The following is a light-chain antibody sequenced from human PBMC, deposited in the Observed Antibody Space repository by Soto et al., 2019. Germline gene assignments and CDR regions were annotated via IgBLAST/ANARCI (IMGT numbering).Light chain of an antibody. CDR1: SSDVGGYNY. CDR2: ASS. Sequence: QSVLTQPASVSGSPGQSITISCTGTSSDVGGYNYVSWYQHHPGKAPRLMIYASSNRPSGVSHRFSGSRSGNTASLTISGLQAEDEADYYCLSYTSANTRVFGGGTQLTVL. J-gene: IGLJ3*02. CDR3: LSYTSANTRV. V-gene: IGLV2-14*01.